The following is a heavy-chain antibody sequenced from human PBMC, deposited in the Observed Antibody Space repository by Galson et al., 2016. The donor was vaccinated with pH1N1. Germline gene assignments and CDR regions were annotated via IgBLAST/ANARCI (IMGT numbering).Heavy chain of an antibody. CDR1: GDSVSSTNCA. J-gene: IGHJ6*02. Sequence: CAISGDSVSSTNCAWDWIRQSPSRGLEWLGRTYYRSKWYNEYAVSVQSRITINPDTSKNQLSLHLNSVTPEATAVYYCARDRGSTLFHNYGMDVWGQGTTVIVSS. CDR3: ARDRGSTLFHNYGMDV. CDR2: TYYRSKWYN. D-gene: IGHD3-10*01. V-gene: IGHV6-1*01.